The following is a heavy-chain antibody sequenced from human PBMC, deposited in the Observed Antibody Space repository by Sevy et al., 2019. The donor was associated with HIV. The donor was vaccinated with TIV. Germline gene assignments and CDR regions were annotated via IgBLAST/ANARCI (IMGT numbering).Heavy chain of an antibody. J-gene: IGHJ4*02. CDR2: IYYSGST. V-gene: IGHV4-59*01. CDR3: ARTRFGELLSLDY. CDR1: GGSISSYY. Sequence: LPETLSLTCTVSGGSISSYYWSWIRQPPGKGLEWIGYIYYSGSTNYNPSLKSRVTISVDTSKNQFSLKLSSVTAADTAVYYCARTRFGELLSLDYWGQGTLVTVSS. D-gene: IGHD3-10*01.